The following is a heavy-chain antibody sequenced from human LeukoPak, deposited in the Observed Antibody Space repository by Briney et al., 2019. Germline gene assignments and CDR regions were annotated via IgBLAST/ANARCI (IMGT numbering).Heavy chain of an antibody. CDR3: ARSYDSRGYYYYGMDV. J-gene: IGHJ6*02. D-gene: IGHD3-22*01. CDR2: IYYSRTT. Sequence: SETLSLTCAVSGGSISPYHWTWIRQPPGKGLEWIGFIYYSRTTKYNPSLRSRVTISLDTSKNQFSLKLNSVTAADTAVYYCARSYDSRGYYYYGMDVWGQGTTVTVSS. V-gene: IGHV4-59*13. CDR1: GGSISPYH.